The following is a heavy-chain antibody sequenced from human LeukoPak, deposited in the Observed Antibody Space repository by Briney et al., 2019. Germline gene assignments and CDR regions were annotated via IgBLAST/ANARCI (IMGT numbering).Heavy chain of an antibody. CDR2: VYYSGST. D-gene: IGHD4-11*01. J-gene: IGHJ4*02. V-gene: IGHV4-59*12. Sequence: SETLSLTCTVSGASISSYYWNWIRQPPGKGLEWIGYVYYSGSTNYNPSLKSRVTISVDTSKNQFSLKLSSVTAADTAVYYCASANDYSNYVSHSFDYWGQGTLVTVSS. CDR3: ASANDYSNYVSHSFDY. CDR1: GASISSYY.